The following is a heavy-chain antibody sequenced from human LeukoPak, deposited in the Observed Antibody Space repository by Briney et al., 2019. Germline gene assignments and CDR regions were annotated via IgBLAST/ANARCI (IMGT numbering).Heavy chain of an antibody. J-gene: IGHJ4*02. CDR1: GGSTSSSSYY. D-gene: IGHD6-19*01. Sequence: SETLSLTCTVSGGSTSSSSYYWGWIRQPPGKGLEWIGSIYYSGSTYYNPSLKSRVTISVDTSKNQFSLKLSSVTAADTAVYYCARVSSGWLWGQGTLVTVSS. CDR3: ARVSSGWL. CDR2: IYYSGST. V-gene: IGHV4-39*01.